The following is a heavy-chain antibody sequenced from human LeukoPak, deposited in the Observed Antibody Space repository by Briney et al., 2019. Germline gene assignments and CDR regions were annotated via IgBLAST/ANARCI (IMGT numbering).Heavy chain of an antibody. D-gene: IGHD3-3*01. V-gene: IGHV3-30*02. CDR3: AKDYDFWSGYAKYYFDY. CDR1: GFTFSSYG. CDR2: IRYDGSNK. Sequence: GGSLRLSCAASGFTFSSYGMHWVRQAPGKGLEWVAFIRYDGSNKYYADSVKGRFTISRDNSKNTLYLQMKSLRAEDTAVYYCAKDYDFWSGYAKYYFDYWGQGTLVTVSS. J-gene: IGHJ4*02.